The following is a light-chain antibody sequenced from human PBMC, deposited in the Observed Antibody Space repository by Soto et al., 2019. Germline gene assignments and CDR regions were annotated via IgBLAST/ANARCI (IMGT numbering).Light chain of an antibody. Sequence: QSVLTQPASVSGSPGQPITISCTGTSSDVGGYNYVSWYQQHPGKAPKLMIYEVSNRPSGVSNRFSGSKSGNTASLTISGLQAEDEADYYCSSYTSSSTLFGGGTKLTVL. CDR2: EVS. J-gene: IGLJ2*01. CDR3: SSYTSSSTL. CDR1: SSDVGGYNY. V-gene: IGLV2-14*01.